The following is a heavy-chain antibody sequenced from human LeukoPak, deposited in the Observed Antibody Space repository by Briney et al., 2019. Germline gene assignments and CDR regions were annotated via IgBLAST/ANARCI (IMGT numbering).Heavy chain of an antibody. D-gene: IGHD1-26*01. Sequence: SQTLSLTCAISGDSFSSNSATWNWIRQSPSRGLEWLGRTYYRSKWFSDYAVSVKSRTTFNPDTSKNQLSLQLNSVTPEDTAVYYCARGSGSYYAFDIWGQGTMVTVSS. CDR3: ARGSGSYYAFDI. CDR2: TYYRSKWFS. CDR1: GDSFSSNSAT. V-gene: IGHV6-1*01. J-gene: IGHJ3*02.